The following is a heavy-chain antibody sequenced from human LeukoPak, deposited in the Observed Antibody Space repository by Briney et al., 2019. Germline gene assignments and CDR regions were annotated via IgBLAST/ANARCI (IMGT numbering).Heavy chain of an antibody. CDR3: ARDPVRGYFDY. D-gene: IGHD3-10*01. J-gene: IGHJ4*02. Sequence: GGSLRLSCAASGFTVSFNDMSWVRQAPGKGLKWVSVIYSGGSTYYADSVKGRFTISRDNSKNTVYLQMDSLRAEDTAVYYCARDPVRGYFDYWGQGTLVTVSS. CDR2: IYSGGST. V-gene: IGHV3-66*01. CDR1: GFTVSFND.